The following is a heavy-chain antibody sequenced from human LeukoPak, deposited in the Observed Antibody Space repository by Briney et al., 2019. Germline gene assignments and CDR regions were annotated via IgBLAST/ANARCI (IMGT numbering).Heavy chain of an antibody. V-gene: IGHV4-4*09. CDR2: IYTSGST. CDR1: GGSISSYY. D-gene: IGHD6-13*01. Sequence: SETLSLTCTVSGGSISSYYWSWIRQPPGKGLEWIGYIYTSGSTNYNPSLKSRVTISVDTSKNQFSLKLSSVTAADTAVYYCASTPRAAGTAYWFDPWGQGTLVTVSS. J-gene: IGHJ5*02. CDR3: ASTPRAAGTAYWFDP.